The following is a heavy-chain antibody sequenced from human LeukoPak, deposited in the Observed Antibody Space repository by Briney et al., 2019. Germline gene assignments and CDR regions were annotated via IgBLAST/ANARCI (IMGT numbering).Heavy chain of an antibody. J-gene: IGHJ4*02. D-gene: IGHD3-22*01. V-gene: IGHV3-48*01. CDR1: GFTFSSYS. Sequence: PGGSLRLSCAASGFTFSSYSMIWVRQAPGKGVEWVSYISSSSSTIYYADAVKGRFTISRDNAKNSPYLQMNSLRAEDTAVYYCARDSYYYDSSGYYYVKWFDYWGQGTLVTVSS. CDR2: ISSSSSTI. CDR3: ARDSYYYDSSGYYYVKWFDY.